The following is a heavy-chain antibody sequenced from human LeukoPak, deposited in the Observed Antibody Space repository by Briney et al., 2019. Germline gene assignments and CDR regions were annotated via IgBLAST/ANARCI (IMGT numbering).Heavy chain of an antibody. Sequence: ASVKVSCKASGYTFTKYGINWVRQAPGQGLEWMGWISAYNGNTNYAQKFQVRVTMTTDTSTSTAYMELRSLRSDDTAVYYCARVQYDYYGSGSYYNPEYYYYGMDVWGQGTTVTVSS. CDR1: GYTFTKYG. V-gene: IGHV1-18*01. CDR2: ISAYNGNT. CDR3: ARVQYDYYGSGSYYNPEYYYYGMDV. J-gene: IGHJ6*02. D-gene: IGHD3-10*01.